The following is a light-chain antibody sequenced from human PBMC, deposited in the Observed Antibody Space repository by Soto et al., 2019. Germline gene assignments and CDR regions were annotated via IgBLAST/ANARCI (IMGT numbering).Light chain of an antibody. J-gene: IGLJ3*02. V-gene: IGLV2-14*03. CDR1: SSDVGGYDY. CDR3: SSYTTTTVL. CDR2: DVN. Sequence: QSVLTQPASVSGSPGQSITISCTGTSSDVGGYDYVSWFQHHPGKAPKLIIYDVNNRPSGVSNRFSGSKSGNTASLTISGLQAEDEADYYCSSYTTTTVLFGGGTKLTVL.